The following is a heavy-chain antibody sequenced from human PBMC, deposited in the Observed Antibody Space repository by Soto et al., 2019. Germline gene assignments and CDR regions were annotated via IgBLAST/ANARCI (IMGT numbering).Heavy chain of an antibody. CDR2: ISSEGTTT. J-gene: IGHJ4*02. CDR1: GFTFSSYW. V-gene: IGHV3-74*01. D-gene: IGHD3-16*01. Sequence: GGSLRLSCAASGFTFSSYWMQWVRQAPGKGLVWVSRISSEGTTTFYADSVKGRFTISRDNAKKTLYLQMNSLRAEDTAVYYCARAPGGNGIVDYCGQGNLVTVSS. CDR3: ARAPGGNGIVDY.